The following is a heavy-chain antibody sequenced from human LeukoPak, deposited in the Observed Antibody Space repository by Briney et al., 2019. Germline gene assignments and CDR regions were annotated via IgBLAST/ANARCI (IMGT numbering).Heavy chain of an antibody. CDR2: IRGDGSST. Sequence: GGSLRLSCAASGFTFSSSWMHWVRQAPGKGLVWVSRIRGDGSSTSYADSVQGRFTISRDNAKNTLYLQMNSLRAEDTAVYYCAVSHYFDYWGQGTLVTVSS. V-gene: IGHV3-74*01. CDR3: AVSHYFDY. CDR1: GFTFSSSW. J-gene: IGHJ4*02.